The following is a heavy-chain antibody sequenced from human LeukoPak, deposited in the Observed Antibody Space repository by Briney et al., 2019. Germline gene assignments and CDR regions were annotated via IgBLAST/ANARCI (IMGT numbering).Heavy chain of an antibody. CDR3: ARDPRDTLNYYGAKGY. J-gene: IGHJ4*02. CDR1: GFTFSSYS. V-gene: IGHV3-21*01. Sequence: GGSLRLSCAASGFTFSSYSMNWVRQAPGKGLEWVSSISSSSSYIYYADPVKGRFTISRDNAKNSLYLQMNSLRAEDTAVYYCARDPRDTLNYYGAKGYWGQGTLVTVSS. D-gene: IGHD4-17*01. CDR2: ISSSSSYI.